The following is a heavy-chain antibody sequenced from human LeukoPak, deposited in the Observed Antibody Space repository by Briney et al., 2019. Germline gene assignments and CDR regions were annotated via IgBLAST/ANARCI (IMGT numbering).Heavy chain of an antibody. D-gene: IGHD3-10*01. CDR2: VYYTGTT. CDR1: GGSVNDYY. J-gene: IGHJ6*02. V-gene: IGHV4-59*02. CDR3: ARASRHFYGSVSNLPPWSGAMDV. Sequence: SETLSLTCTVSGGSVNDYYWSWIRQSPGKGLEWIGHVYYTGTTNYNPSLKSRVTIAMDTPNNQFSLRLTSVTTADTALYLCARASRHFYGSVSNLPPWSGAMDVRGQGTTVTVSS.